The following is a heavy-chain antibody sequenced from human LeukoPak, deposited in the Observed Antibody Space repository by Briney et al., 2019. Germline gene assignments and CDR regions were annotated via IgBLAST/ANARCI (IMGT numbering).Heavy chain of an antibody. CDR1: GYTFTGYY. D-gene: IGHD1-1*01. Sequence: ASVKVSCKASGYTFTGYYMHWVRQATGQGLEWMGWMNPNSGSTGYAQKFQGRVTMTRDTSISTAYMELSSLRSEDTALYYCARGVATNYWGQGTLVTVSS. CDR2: MNPNSGST. J-gene: IGHJ4*02. V-gene: IGHV1-8*02. CDR3: ARGVATNY.